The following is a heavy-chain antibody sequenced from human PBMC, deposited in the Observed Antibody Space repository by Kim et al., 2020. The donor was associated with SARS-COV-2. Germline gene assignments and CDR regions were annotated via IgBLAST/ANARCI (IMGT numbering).Heavy chain of an antibody. V-gene: IGHV3-21*01. CDR2: ISSSSSYI. CDR1: GFTFSSYS. CDR3: AREGDGYNYLTDY. D-gene: IGHD5-12*01. Sequence: GGSLRLSCAASGFTFSSYSMNWVRQAPGKGLEWVSSISSSSSYIYYADSVKGRFTISRDNAKNSLYLQMNSLRAEDTAVYYCAREGDGYNYLTDYWGQGTLVTVSS. J-gene: IGHJ4*02.